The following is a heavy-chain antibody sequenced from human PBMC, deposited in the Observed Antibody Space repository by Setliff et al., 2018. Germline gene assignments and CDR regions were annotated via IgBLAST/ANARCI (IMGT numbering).Heavy chain of an antibody. V-gene: IGHV1-18*01. J-gene: IGHJ4*02. D-gene: IGHD2-15*01. CDR2: ISPYSGKT. CDR3: ARGRGPDIVVTIPGDY. Sequence: ASVKVSCKTSGYNFITLGINWVRQAPGQGLEWVGWISPYSGKTDYAQKFQGRVIMTIDSSTATAYMELKNLRSDDTAVYFCARGRGPDIVVTIPGDYWGQGTQVTVSS. CDR1: GYNFITLG.